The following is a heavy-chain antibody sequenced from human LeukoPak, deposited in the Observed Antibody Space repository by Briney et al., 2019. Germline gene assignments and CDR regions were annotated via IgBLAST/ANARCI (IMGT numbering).Heavy chain of an antibody. CDR1: GYSFTSYW. D-gene: IGHD3/OR15-3a*01. CDR3: ARQLPEALIWPDAFDI. Sequence: GESLKISCKGSGYSFTSYWIGWVRQMLGKGLEWMGIIYPGDSDTRYSPSFQGQVTISADKSISTAYLQWSSLKASDTAMYYCARQLPEALIWPDAFDIWGQGTMVTVSS. V-gene: IGHV5-51*01. CDR2: IYPGDSDT. J-gene: IGHJ3*02.